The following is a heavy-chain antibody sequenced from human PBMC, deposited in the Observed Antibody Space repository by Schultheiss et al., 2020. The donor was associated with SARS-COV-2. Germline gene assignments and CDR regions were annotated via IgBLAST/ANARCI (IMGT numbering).Heavy chain of an antibody. V-gene: IGHV3-21*01. D-gene: IGHD3-16*02. CDR1: GFTFSSYS. J-gene: IGHJ4*02. CDR3: AREVRRGLHLGELSLWAPDFDY. Sequence: GESLKISCAASGFTFSSYSMNWVRQAPGKGLEWVSSISSSSGYIYYADSMKGRFTISRDNAKNSLFLQMNSLRAEDTAVYYCAREVRRGLHLGELSLWAPDFDYWGQGTLVTVSS. CDR2: ISSSSGYI.